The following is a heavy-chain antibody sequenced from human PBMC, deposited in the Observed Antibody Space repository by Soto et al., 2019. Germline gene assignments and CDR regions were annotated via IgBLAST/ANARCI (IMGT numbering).Heavy chain of an antibody. V-gene: IGHV4-30-2*01. CDR1: CGSISSGGYS. D-gene: IGHD2-2*01. J-gene: IGHJ5*02. CDR3: ARAGSTNWFDP. Sequence: SETLSLTCAVSCGSISSGGYSWSWIRQPPGKGLEWIGYIYHSGSTYYNPSLKSRVTISVDRSKNQFSLKLSSVTAADTAVYYCARAGSTNWFDPWGQGTLVTVSS. CDR2: IYHSGST.